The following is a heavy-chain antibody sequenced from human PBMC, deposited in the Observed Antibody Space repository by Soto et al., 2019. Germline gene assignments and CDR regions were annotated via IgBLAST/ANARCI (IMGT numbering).Heavy chain of an antibody. CDR3: ARIAPLRYFVWLPPPNFDY. Sequence: SETLSLTCTVSGGSISGSSYYWTWIRQHPGKGLEWIGSIYYSGSTNYNPSLESRVTISVDTSKNQFSLKLSSVTAADTAVYYCARIAPLRYFVWLPPPNFDYWGQGTLVTVSS. D-gene: IGHD3-9*01. V-gene: IGHV4-31*03. J-gene: IGHJ4*02. CDR1: GGSISGSSYY. CDR2: IYYSGST.